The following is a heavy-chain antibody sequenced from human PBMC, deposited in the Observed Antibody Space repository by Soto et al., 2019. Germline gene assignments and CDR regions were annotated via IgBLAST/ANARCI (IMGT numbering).Heavy chain of an antibody. D-gene: IGHD2-2*01. Sequence: GVSLRLSFEASEFTFDEDSMHRVRQALGKGLEWVSGISWNSGSIGYADSVKGRFTIPRDNAKNSLYLQMNSLRADDTALYYCVKGPSGDCSSTGCHGASESWGQGTRFTVAS. V-gene: IGHV3-9*01. CDR2: ISWNSGSI. J-gene: IGHJ3*02. CDR3: VKGPSGDCSSTGCHGASES. CDR1: EFTFDEDS.